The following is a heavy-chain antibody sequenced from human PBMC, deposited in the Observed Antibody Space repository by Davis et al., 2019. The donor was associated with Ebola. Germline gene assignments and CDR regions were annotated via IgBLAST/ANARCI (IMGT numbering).Heavy chain of an antibody. CDR2: IKFDGSHT. D-gene: IGHD2-2*01. CDR3: AREIFMLPATHSDAFDM. V-gene: IGHV3-74*01. Sequence: GESLKISCAASGFPFSSSWIHWVRQAPGKGLVWVSRIKFDGSHTSYADSVKGRFTISRDNAKNTVWLQMNSLRAEDTAVYFCAREIFMLPATHSDAFDMWGQGTMVTVSS. CDR1: GFPFSSSW. J-gene: IGHJ3*02.